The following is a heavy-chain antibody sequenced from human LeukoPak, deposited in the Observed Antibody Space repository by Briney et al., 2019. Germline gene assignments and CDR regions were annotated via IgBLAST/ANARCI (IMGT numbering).Heavy chain of an antibody. V-gene: IGHV3-66*01. CDR3: ARVSGGYSSSWYPYYFDY. CDR2: IYSGGST. D-gene: IGHD6-13*01. J-gene: IGHJ4*02. CDR1: GFTVSSNY. Sequence: GGSLRLSCAASGFTVSSNYMSWVRQAPGKGLEWVSVIYSGGSTYYADSVKGRFTISRDNSKNTLYLQMNSLRVEDTAVYYCARVSGGYSSSWYPYYFDYWGQGTLVTVSS.